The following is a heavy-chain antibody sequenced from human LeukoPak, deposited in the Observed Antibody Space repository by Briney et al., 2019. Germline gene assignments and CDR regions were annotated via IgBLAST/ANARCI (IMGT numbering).Heavy chain of an antibody. D-gene: IGHD2-2*02. V-gene: IGHV3-23*01. CDR3: AKNYCSSTSCYTGGYY. Sequence: PGGSLRLFCAASGFTFSSYAMSWVRQAPGKGLEWVSAISGSGGSTYYADSVKGRFTISRDNSKNTLYLQMNSLRAEDTAVYYCAKNYCSSTSCYTGGYYWGQGTLVTVSS. CDR1: GFTFSSYA. CDR2: ISGSGGST. J-gene: IGHJ4*02.